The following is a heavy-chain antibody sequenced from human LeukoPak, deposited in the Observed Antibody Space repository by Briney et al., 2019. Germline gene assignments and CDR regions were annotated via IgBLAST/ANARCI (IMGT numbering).Heavy chain of an antibody. Sequence: SETLSLTCAVYGGSFSGYYWSWIRQPPGKGLEWVGEINHSGSTNYNPSLKSRVTISVDTSKNQFSLKLSSATAADTAVYYCARPRRGSYTYWGQGTLVTVSS. CDR1: GGSFSGYY. J-gene: IGHJ4*02. V-gene: IGHV4-34*01. D-gene: IGHD1-26*01. CDR3: ARPRRGSYTY. CDR2: INHSGST.